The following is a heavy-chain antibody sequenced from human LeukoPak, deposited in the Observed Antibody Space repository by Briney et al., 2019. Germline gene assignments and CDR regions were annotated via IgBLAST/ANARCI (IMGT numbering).Heavy chain of an antibody. D-gene: IGHD2/OR15-2a*01. CDR2: INSDGSWT. V-gene: IGHV3-74*01. J-gene: IGHJ4*02. CDR1: RFIFSSYW. CDR3: VSFYETY. Sequence: GGSLRLSCATSRFIFSSYWMTWVRQAPGKGLVWVSHINSDGSWTSYADSVKGRFTISKDNAKNTVYLQVNSLRAEDTAVYYCVSFYETYWGRGTLVTVSS.